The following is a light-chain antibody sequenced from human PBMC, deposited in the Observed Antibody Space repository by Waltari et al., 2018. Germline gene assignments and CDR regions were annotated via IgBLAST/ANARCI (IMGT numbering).Light chain of an antibody. Sequence: AIQLTLSPPSLSASVGDRVTIPCRASQAISSSLVWYQQKPGKAPKRLIYDASTLENGGLSRFSGSGSATDFTLTISSLQPEDFSTYHCQQFYNYPPTFGQGTRLEIK. CDR1: QAISSS. J-gene: IGKJ5*01. V-gene: IGKV1D-13*01. CDR2: DAS. CDR3: QQFYNYPPT.